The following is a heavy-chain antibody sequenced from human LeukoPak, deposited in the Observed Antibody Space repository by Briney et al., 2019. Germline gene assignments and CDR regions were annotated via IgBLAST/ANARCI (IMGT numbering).Heavy chain of an antibody. V-gene: IGHV4-39*01. Sequence: SETLSLTCTVSSGSFSSSTYYWGWIRQPPGKGLEWIGSVFYTGSTYYNPSLKSRVTISVDTSKNQLSLMLSSVSAADTAVYYCALFGSGTYSFDYWGQGTLVTVSS. J-gene: IGHJ4*02. CDR1: SGSFSSSTYY. D-gene: IGHD3-10*01. CDR2: VFYTGST. CDR3: ALFGSGTYSFDY.